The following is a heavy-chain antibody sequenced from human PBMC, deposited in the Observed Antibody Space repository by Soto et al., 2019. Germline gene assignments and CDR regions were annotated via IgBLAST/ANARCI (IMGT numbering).Heavy chain of an antibody. V-gene: IGHV1-3*01. Sequence: ASVKVSCKASGYTFTSYAMHWVRQAPGQRLEWMGWINPGNGKANYAQKFQGRVTITADESTSTAYMELSSLRSEDTAVYYCASSGNHRGGAFDIWGQGTMVTVSS. CDR2: INPGNGKA. J-gene: IGHJ3*02. D-gene: IGHD1-26*01. CDR1: GYTFTSYA. CDR3: ASSGNHRGGAFDI.